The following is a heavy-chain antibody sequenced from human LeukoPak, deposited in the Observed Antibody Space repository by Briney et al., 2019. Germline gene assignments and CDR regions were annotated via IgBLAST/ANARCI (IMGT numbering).Heavy chain of an antibody. Sequence: GGSLRLSCAASGFTFSDYHMSWIRQAPGKGLEWVSYISSSSSYTNYADSVKGRFTISRDNAKNSLYLQMNSLRAEDTAVYYCARFTSRVGFGELYFDYWGQGTLVTVSS. V-gene: IGHV3-11*06. CDR3: ARFTSRVGFGELYFDY. D-gene: IGHD3-10*01. CDR2: ISSSSSYT. CDR1: GFTFSDYH. J-gene: IGHJ4*02.